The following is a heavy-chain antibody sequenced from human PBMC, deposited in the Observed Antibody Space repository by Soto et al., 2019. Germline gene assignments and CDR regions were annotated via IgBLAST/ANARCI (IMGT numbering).Heavy chain of an antibody. V-gene: IGHV5-51*01. CDR2: IYPGDSDT. CDR3: ARCSGGSCYYYGMDV. Sequence: PGESLKISCKGSGYSFTSYWIGWVRQMPGKGLEWMGIIYPGDSDTRYSPSFQGQVTISADKSISTAYLQWSSLKASDTAMYYCARCSGGSCYYYGMDVWGQGTTVTVSS. D-gene: IGHD2-15*01. J-gene: IGHJ6*02. CDR1: GYSFTSYW.